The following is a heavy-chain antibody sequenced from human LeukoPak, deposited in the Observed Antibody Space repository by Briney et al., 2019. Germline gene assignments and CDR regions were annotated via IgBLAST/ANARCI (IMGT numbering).Heavy chain of an antibody. Sequence: GGSLRLSCAASGFTFSSYGMSWVRQAPGKGLELVSVVSASGDDTYYADSVKGRFTISRDNSKNTIYLQMNSLRAEDTAVYYCAKGFRGEGYWGQGTLVTVSS. J-gene: IGHJ4*02. CDR1: GFTFSSYG. V-gene: IGHV3-23*01. D-gene: IGHD3-16*01. CDR2: VSASGDDT. CDR3: AKGFRGEGY.